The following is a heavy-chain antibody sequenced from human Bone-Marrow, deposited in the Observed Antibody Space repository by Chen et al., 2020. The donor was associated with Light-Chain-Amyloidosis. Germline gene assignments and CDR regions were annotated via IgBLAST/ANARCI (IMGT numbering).Heavy chain of an antibody. Sequence: EVQLEQSGPEVKKPGESLKISCKGSGYTFPNYWIGWVRQMPGKGLEWMGAIYPDDSDARYSPSFDGQVTISADKSITTAYPQWRSLKASDTAMYYCARRRDGYNVDYWGQGTLVTVSS. D-gene: IGHD5-12*01. V-gene: IGHV5-51*01. CDR2: IYPDDSDA. J-gene: IGHJ4*02. CDR1: GYTFPNYW. CDR3: ARRRDGYNVDY.